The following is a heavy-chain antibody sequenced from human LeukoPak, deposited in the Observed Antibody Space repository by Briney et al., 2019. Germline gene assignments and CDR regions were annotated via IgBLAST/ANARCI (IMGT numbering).Heavy chain of an antibody. Sequence: PGGSLRLSCAASGFTFSSYAMSWVRQAPGKGLEWVSAISGSGGSTYYADSVKGRFTISRDNSKNTLYLQMNSLRAEDTAVYYCAKEGRPPSPKDKDIVVVPAALEIYYYYGMDVWGQGTTVTVSS. CDR1: GFTFSSYA. D-gene: IGHD2-2*01. J-gene: IGHJ6*02. CDR2: ISGSGGST. V-gene: IGHV3-23*01. CDR3: AKEGRPPSPKDKDIVVVPAALEIYYYYGMDV.